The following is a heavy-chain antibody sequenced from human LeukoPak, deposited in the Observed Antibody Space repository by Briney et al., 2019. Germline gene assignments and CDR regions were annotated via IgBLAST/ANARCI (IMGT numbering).Heavy chain of an antibody. CDR2: IWYDGSNK. CDR3: ARGPSSSGWGDYFDY. Sequence: PGRSLRLSCAASGFTFSSYGMHWVRQAPGKGLEWVAVIWYDGSNKYYADSVKGRFTISRDNSKNTLYLQMNSLRAEDTAVYYCARGPSSSGWGDYFDYWGQGTLVTVSS. V-gene: IGHV3-33*01. J-gene: IGHJ4*02. CDR1: GFTFSSYG. D-gene: IGHD6-19*01.